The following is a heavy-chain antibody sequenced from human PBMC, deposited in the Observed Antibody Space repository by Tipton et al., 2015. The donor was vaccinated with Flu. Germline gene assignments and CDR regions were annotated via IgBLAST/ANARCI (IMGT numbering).Heavy chain of an antibody. CDR1: GFTFSSYD. CDR3: VRGKISSGCRGLRQPCRDWSFDL. Sequence: AASGFTFSSYDMHWVRQATGKGLEWVSAIGTAGDTYYPGSVKGRFTISRENAKNSLYLQMNSLRAGDTAVYYCVRGKISSGCRGLRQPCRDWSFDLWGRGPLVTVSS. D-gene: IGHD6-19*01. CDR2: IGTAGDT. V-gene: IGHV3-13*01. J-gene: IGHJ2*01.